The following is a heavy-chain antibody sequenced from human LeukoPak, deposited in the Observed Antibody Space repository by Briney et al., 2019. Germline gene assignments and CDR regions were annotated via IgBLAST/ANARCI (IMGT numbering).Heavy chain of an antibody. CDR2: IYYSGST. D-gene: IGHD2-8*01. CDR3: GGDRDYSTNCTPYYFDY. V-gene: IGHV4-59*12. Sequence: PSETLSLTCTVSGGSISSYYWSWIRQPPGKGLEWIGYIYYSGSTNYNPSLKSRVTISVDTSRNQFFLKLTLVAAEDAAVYYCGGDRDYSTNCTPYYFDYWGQGALVAVSS. CDR1: GGSISSYY. J-gene: IGHJ4*02.